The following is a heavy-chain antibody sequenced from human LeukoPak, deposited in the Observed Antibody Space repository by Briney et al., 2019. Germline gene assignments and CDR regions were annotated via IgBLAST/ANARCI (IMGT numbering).Heavy chain of an antibody. V-gene: IGHV4-34*01. CDR3: ARGRITIPSAVFDY. CDR2: INHSGST. D-gene: IGHD3-3*01. CDR1: GGSFSGYY. J-gene: IGHJ4*02. Sequence: PSETLSLTCAVYGGSFSGYYWSWIRQPPGKGLEWIGEINHSGSTNYNPSLKSRVTTSVDTSKNQFSLKLSSVTAADTAVYYCARGRITIPSAVFDYWGQGTLVTVSS.